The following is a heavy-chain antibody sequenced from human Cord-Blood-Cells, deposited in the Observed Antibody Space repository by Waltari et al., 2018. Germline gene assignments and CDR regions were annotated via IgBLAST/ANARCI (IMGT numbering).Heavy chain of an antibody. CDR1: GGSISTSSYY. CDR2: IYYSGST. D-gene: IGHD3-3*01. V-gene: IGHV4-39*01. J-gene: IGHJ5*02. CDR3: ARNRKNITIFGVVIISNWFDP. Sequence: QLQLQESGPGLVKPSETLSLTCTVSGGSISTSSYYWGWTRQPPGKGREWIGSIYYSGSTYYNPSLKSRVTISVDTSKNQFSLKLSSVTAADTAVYYCARNRKNITIFGVVIISNWFDPWGQGTLVTVSS.